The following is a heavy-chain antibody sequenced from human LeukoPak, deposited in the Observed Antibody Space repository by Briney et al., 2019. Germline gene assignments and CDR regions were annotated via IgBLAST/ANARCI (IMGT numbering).Heavy chain of an antibody. V-gene: IGHV3-23*01. CDR2: ISGSGAST. Sequence: GSLRLSCAASGFTFSNHAMNWVRQAPGKGLEWVSAISGSGASTYFAVSVRGRFTISRDNSKNTLYLQMNSLRAEDTAIYYCARTVAGDNWGQGTLVTVSS. CDR3: ARTVAGDN. J-gene: IGHJ4*02. D-gene: IGHD6-19*01. CDR1: GFTFSNHA.